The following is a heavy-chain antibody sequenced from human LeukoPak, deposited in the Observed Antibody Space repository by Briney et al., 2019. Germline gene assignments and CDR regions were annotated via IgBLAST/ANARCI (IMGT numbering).Heavy chain of an antibody. CDR2: ISGSGGST. Sequence: PGGSLRLSCAASGFTFSSYAMSWVRQAPGKGLEWVSAISGSGGSTYYADSVKGRFTISRDNSKNTLYLQMNSLRAEDTAVYYCAKDLVAVASYGRPDFYYFDYWGQGTLVTVSS. V-gene: IGHV3-23*01. J-gene: IGHJ4*02. CDR1: GFTFSSYA. D-gene: IGHD6-19*01. CDR3: AKDLVAVASYGRPDFYYFDY.